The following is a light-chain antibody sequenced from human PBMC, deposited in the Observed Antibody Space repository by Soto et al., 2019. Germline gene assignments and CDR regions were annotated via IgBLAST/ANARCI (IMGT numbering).Light chain of an antibody. CDR2: DVS. Sequence: EIVWTQSPGTLSLSPGERATLSCRASQSVRDSSLAWYQQKPGQAPRLLIYDVSIRVTGIPDRFSGSGSGPDFTLTISRLEPEDFAVYYCQHYGTSLGTFGQGTKLEIK. J-gene: IGKJ2*02. CDR1: QSVRDSS. CDR3: QHYGTSLGT. V-gene: IGKV3-20*01.